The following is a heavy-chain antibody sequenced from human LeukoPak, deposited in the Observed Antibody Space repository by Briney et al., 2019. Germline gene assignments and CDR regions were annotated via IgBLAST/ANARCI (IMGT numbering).Heavy chain of an antibody. D-gene: IGHD3-22*01. Sequence: GGSLRLSCAASGFTFSSYAMSWVRQAPGKGLEWVSAIGGSGGSTYYADSVKGRFTISRDNSKNTLYLQMNSLRAEDTAVYYCAKSYYYDSSGYRPPHYFDYWGQGTLVTVSS. CDR1: GFTFSSYA. CDR2: IGGSGGST. V-gene: IGHV3-23*01. J-gene: IGHJ4*02. CDR3: AKSYYYDSSGYRPPHYFDY.